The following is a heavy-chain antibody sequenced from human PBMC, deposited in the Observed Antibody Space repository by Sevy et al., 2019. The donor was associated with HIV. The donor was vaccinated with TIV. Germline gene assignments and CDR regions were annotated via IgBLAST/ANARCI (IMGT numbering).Heavy chain of an antibody. V-gene: IGHV3-48*03. CDR1: GFIFSSFE. D-gene: IGHD3-16*01. CDR3: AKRGGQYYLGMDV. J-gene: IGHJ6*02. Sequence: GGSLRLSCAASGFIFSSFEMNWVRQAPGKGLEWVSSISTSGSNRYYADSVKGRVTISRDNAKKSLYLQMNSLRAEDTAIYFCAKRGGQYYLGMDVWGQGTTVTVS. CDR2: ISTSGSNR.